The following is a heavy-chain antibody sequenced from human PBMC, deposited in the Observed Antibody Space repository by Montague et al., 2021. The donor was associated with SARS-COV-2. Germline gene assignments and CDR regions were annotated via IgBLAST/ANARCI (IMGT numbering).Heavy chain of an antibody. CDR3: ARTPVSGYHGGFDP. V-gene: IGHV4-4*07. D-gene: IGHD2-2*01. CDR2: IFTSGTA. Sequence: SETLSLTCTVSGGSISTYYWSWIRQPAGKGLEWIGRIFTSGTASYSPSLKSRVTMAVDTSKNQFSLKVTSVTAADTAVYYCARTPVSGYHGGFDPWGQGALVTVSS. CDR1: GGSISTYY. J-gene: IGHJ5*02.